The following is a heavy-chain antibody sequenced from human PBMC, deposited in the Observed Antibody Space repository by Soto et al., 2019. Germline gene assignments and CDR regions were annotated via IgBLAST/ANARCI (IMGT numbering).Heavy chain of an antibody. Sequence: NPPETLSLTCTVSGGSISSGDYYWSWIRQPPGKGLEWIGYIYYSGSTYYNPSLKSRVTISVDTSKNQFSLKLSSVTAADTAVYYCAREGYCSGGSCSLYYYYGMDVWGQGTTVTVSS. D-gene: IGHD2-15*01. V-gene: IGHV4-30-4*01. CDR2: IYYSGST. CDR3: AREGYCSGGSCSLYYYYGMDV. CDR1: GGSISSGDYY. J-gene: IGHJ6*02.